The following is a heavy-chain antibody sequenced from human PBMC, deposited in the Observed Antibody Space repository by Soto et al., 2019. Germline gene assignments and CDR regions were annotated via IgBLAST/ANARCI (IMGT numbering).Heavy chain of an antibody. D-gene: IGHD1-26*01. CDR2: IIPIFGTA. V-gene: IGHV1-69*01. CDR3: VSPGGAREGYYYGMDV. Sequence: QVQLVQSGAEVKKPGSSVKVSCKASGGTFSSYAISWVRQAPGQGLEWMGGIIPIFGTANYAQKFQGRVTITADESTSTAYMELSSLRSEDTDVYYCVSPGGAREGYYYGMDVWGQGTTVTVSS. J-gene: IGHJ6*02. CDR1: GGTFSSYA.